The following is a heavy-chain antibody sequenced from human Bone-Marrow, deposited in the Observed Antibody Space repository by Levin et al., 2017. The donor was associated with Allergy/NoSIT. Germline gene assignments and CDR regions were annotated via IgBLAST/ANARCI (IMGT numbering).Heavy chain of an antibody. V-gene: IGHV3-23*01. CDR1: GFTFRGVA. J-gene: IGHJ4*02. CDR2: ASGISDET. CDR3: AKDECGNYCTLDS. Sequence: GESLKISCAASGFTFRGVAMSWVRQTPGKGLEWVSSASGISDETYYADSVKGRFTTSRDNSRNMVYLQMNSLRAEDTALYYCAKDECGNYCTLDSWGQGTLVTVSS. D-gene: IGHD2-8*01.